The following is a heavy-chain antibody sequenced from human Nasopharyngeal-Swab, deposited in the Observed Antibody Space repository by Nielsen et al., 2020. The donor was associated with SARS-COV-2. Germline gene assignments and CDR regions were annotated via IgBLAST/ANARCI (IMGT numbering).Heavy chain of an antibody. D-gene: IGHD5-18*01. CDR3: ATLGRYGYGRALDY. CDR1: GFTFSDYY. Sequence: GESLKISCGASGFTFSDYYMSWIRQAPGKGLEWLSFISNTGTTIYYADSVKGRFTISRDNAGNSLFLEVNSLRADDTALYYCATLGRYGYGRALDYWGQGTLVTVSS. CDR2: ISNTGTTI. V-gene: IGHV3-11*04. J-gene: IGHJ4*02.